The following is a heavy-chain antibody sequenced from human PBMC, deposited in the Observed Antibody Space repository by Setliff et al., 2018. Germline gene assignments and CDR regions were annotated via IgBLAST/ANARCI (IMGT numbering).Heavy chain of an antibody. J-gene: IGHJ5*02. CDR1: GYSFSDFW. CDR3: ARRGERFFNWFDP. D-gene: IGHD2-21*01. V-gene: IGHV5-51*01. CDR2: IYPGDSHT. Sequence: PGESLKISCKGSGYSFSDFWIGWVRQMPGKGLEWMGIIYPGDSHTRYSPSFQGQVTMSADKSINTAYLQWSNLKASDTAVYYCARRGERFFNWFDPWDQGTLVTVSS.